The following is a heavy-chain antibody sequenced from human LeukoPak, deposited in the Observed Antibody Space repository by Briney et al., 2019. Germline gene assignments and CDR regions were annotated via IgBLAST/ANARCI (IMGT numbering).Heavy chain of an antibody. CDR3: TTYDSSGNFDF. J-gene: IGHJ4*02. Sequence: SQTLSLTCAVSGGSISSGGYSWSWIRQPPGKGLEWIGYIYYSGSTTYNPSLKSRVTISVDTSKNQFSLKLSSVTAADTAVYYCTTYDSSGNFDFWGQGTLVTVSS. CDR2: IYYSGST. D-gene: IGHD3-22*01. V-gene: IGHV4-61*08. CDR1: GGSISSGGYS.